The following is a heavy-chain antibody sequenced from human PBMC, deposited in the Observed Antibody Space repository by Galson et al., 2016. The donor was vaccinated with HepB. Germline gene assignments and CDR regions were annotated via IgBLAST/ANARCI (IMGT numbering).Heavy chain of an antibody. D-gene: IGHD2-2*01. CDR2: ISSSSSYI. J-gene: IGHJ6*02. Sequence: SLRLSCAASGFTFSSYSMNWVRQAPGKGLEWVSSISSSSSYIYYADSVKGRFTISRDNAKNSLYLQMTSLRVEDTDLYYRARGLYAAILDVWGQGTTVTVSS. CDR1: GFTFSSYS. CDR3: ARGLYAAILDV. V-gene: IGHV3-21*01.